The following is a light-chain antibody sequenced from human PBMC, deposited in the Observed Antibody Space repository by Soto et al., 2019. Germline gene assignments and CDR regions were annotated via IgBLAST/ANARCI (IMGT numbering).Light chain of an antibody. V-gene: IGKV4-1*01. CDR2: WAS. CDR3: QQNYSTPLP. Sequence: VLPQSPYFVPVPLSLRATPNCKSTHTFLYSSNNKNYLAWYQQKPGQPPKLLIYWASTRESGVPDRFSGSGSGTDFTLTISSLQAEDVAVYYCQQNYSTPLPFGGVTKV. CDR1: HTFLYSSNNKNY. J-gene: IGKJ4*01.